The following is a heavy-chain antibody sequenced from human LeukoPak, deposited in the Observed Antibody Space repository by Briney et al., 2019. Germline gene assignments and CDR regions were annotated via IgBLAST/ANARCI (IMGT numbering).Heavy chain of an antibody. CDR3: AKIRDDFGNYYFEY. CDR1: GFTFSSYA. V-gene: IGHV3-23*01. CDR2: ISGSDGRT. J-gene: IGHJ4*02. Sequence: GGSLRLSCAASGFTFSSYAMSWVRQAPGKGLEWVSVISGSDGRTHYADSVKGRFTISRDNSKNTLYLQMNSLRGEDTAVYYCAKIRDDFGNYYFEYWGQGTLATGSS. D-gene: IGHD4-17*01.